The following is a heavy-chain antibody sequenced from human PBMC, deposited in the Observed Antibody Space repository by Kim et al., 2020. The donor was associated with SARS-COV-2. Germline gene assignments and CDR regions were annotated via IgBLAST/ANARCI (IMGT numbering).Heavy chain of an antibody. CDR2: MNPNSGNT. D-gene: IGHD6-6*01. Sequence: ASVKVSCKASGYTFTSYDINWVRQATGQGLEWMGWMNPNSGNTGYAQKFQGRVTMTRNTSISTAYMELSSLRSEDTAVYYCARDHSSSSGGGNWFDPWGQGTLVTVSS. V-gene: IGHV1-8*01. CDR1: GYTFTSYD. CDR3: ARDHSSSSGGGNWFDP. J-gene: IGHJ5*02.